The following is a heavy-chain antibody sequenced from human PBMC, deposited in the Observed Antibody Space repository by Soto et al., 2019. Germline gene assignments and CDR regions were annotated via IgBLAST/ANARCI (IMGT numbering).Heavy chain of an antibody. Sequence: GGSLRLSCAASGFTFSGSAMHWVRQASGKGLEWVGRIRSKANSYATAYAASVKGRFTISRDDSKNTAYLQMNSLKTEDTAVYYCTSHLGYCSSTSCYARTYYYYYMDVWGKGTTVTVSS. J-gene: IGHJ6*03. CDR2: IRSKANSYAT. D-gene: IGHD2-2*01. CDR1: GFTFSGSA. V-gene: IGHV3-73*01. CDR3: TSHLGYCSSTSCYARTYYYYYMDV.